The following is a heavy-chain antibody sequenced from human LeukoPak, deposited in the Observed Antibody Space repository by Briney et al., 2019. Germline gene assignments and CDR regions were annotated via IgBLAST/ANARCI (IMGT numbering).Heavy chain of an antibody. CDR2: ISSSSSYI. V-gene: IGHV3-21*01. CDR1: GFTFSSYS. CDR3: ARDPRYTVGILTGYSDY. Sequence: PGGSLRLSCAASGFTFSSYSMNWVRQAPGKGLEWVSSISSSSSYIYYADSVKGRFTISRDNAKNSLYLQMNSLRAEDTAVYYCARDPRYTVGILTGYSDYWGQGTLVTVSS. J-gene: IGHJ4*02. D-gene: IGHD3-9*01.